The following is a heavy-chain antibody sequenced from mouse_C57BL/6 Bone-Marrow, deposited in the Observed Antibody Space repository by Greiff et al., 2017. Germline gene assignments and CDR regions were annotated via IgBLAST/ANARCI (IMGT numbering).Heavy chain of an antibody. Sequence: QVQLQQPGAELVKPGASVKLSCKASGYTFTSYWMHWVKQRPGQGLEWIGMIHPSSGSTNYNEKVKSKATLTVDKSSSTAYMQLSSLTSEDSAVYYCARMEYYGPGVYFDYWGQGTTLTVSS. CDR1: GYTFTSYW. CDR2: IHPSSGST. D-gene: IGHD1-2*01. V-gene: IGHV1-64*01. CDR3: ARMEYYGPGVYFDY. J-gene: IGHJ2*01.